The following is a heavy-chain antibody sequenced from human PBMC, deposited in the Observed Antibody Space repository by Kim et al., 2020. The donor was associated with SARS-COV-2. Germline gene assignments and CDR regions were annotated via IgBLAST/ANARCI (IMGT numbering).Heavy chain of an antibody. Sequence: GASLQISCKGSGYSFTSYWISWVRQMPGKGLEWMGRIDPSDSYTNYSPSFQGHVTISADKSISTAYLQWSSLKASDTAMYYCARQGGSSYGPYYYGMDVWGQGTTVTVSS. V-gene: IGHV5-10-1*01. CDR2: IDPSDSYT. CDR3: ARQGGSSYGPYYYGMDV. J-gene: IGHJ6*02. D-gene: IGHD5-18*01. CDR1: GYSFTSYW.